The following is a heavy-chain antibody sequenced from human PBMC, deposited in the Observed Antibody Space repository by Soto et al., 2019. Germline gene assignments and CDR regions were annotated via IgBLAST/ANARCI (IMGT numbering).Heavy chain of an antibody. V-gene: IGHV3-30*18. CDR2: ISYDGSNK. J-gene: IGHJ6*02. CDR1: GFTFSSYG. D-gene: IGHD3-22*01. Sequence: GGSLRLSCAASGFTFSSYGMHWVRQAPGKGLEWVAVISYDGSNKYYADSVKGRFTISRDNSKNTLYLQMNSLRAEDTAVYYCAKDVAYDSSGYYRNYYYGMDVWGQGTTVTVSS. CDR3: AKDVAYDSSGYYRNYYYGMDV.